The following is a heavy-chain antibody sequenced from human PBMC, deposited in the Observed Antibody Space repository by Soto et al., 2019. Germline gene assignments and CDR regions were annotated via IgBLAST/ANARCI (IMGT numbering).Heavy chain of an antibody. D-gene: IGHD6-13*01. J-gene: IGHJ1*01. CDR1: GFPFTSLD. CDR2: MTPSGYI. Sequence: ASVKVSCKASGFPFTSLDINWVRQAPGQGLEWVGYMTPSGYIGFAQKFRGRVSMTRDASTSTVSMELSSLRSDDTAVYYCARYQQAAPLTDWGQGTLVTVSS. V-gene: IGHV1-8*01. CDR3: ARYQQAAPLTD.